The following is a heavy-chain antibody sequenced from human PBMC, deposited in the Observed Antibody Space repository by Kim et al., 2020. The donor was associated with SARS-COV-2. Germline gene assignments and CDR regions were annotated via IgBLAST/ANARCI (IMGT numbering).Heavy chain of an antibody. V-gene: IGHV3-9*01. D-gene: IGHD3-10*01. CDR3: AKDWLAHAGGLDY. J-gene: IGHJ4*02. Sequence: YADSVKGRFTISRDNAKISLYLQMNSLRAEDTALYYCAKDWLAHAGGLDYWGQGTLVTVSS.